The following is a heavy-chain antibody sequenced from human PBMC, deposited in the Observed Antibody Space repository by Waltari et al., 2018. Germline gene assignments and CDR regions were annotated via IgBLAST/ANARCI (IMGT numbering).Heavy chain of an antibody. D-gene: IGHD3-9*01. CDR2: VNPNSGGT. CDR3: AGVKGARLGYFER. J-gene: IGHJ2*01. CDR1: GSTFTGYY. Sequence: QVQLVQSGAEVKKPGASVTGSCKASGSTFTGYYMPWVRRAPGQGREWMGWVNPNSGGTNYAKKFQGRVTMTSDTAIRTAYMELSRLRSDDTAGDYCAGVKGARLGYFERWGRGTLVTVSS. V-gene: IGHV1-2*02.